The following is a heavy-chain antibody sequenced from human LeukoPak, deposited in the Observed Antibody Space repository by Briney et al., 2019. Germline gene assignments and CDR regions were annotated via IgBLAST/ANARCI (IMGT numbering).Heavy chain of an antibody. J-gene: IGHJ6*03. CDR1: GGTFSSYA. Sequence: SVKVSCKASGGTFSSYAISWVRQAPGQGLEWMGGIIPIFGTANYAQKFQGRVTITADESTSTAYMELSSLRSEDTAVYYCARETGSRGVTYDFWSGSQPNYYYYYMDVWGKGTTVTVSS. CDR2: IIPIFGTA. CDR3: ARETGSRGVTYDFWSGSQPNYYYYYMDV. V-gene: IGHV1-69*13. D-gene: IGHD3-3*01.